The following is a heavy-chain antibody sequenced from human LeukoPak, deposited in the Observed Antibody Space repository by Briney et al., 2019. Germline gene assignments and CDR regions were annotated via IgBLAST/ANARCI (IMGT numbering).Heavy chain of an antibody. V-gene: IGHV3-74*01. CDR3: ARDAPPYYDFWSGSPLFDY. Sequence: GGSQRLSCAASGFTFNTHWMRWVRQAPGKGLVWVSGINSDGSSTSYADSVKGRFTISRDNAKNSLYLQMNSLRAEDTAMYYCARDAPPYYDFWSGSPLFDYWGQGTLVTVSS. CDR2: INSDGSST. CDR1: GFTFNTHW. J-gene: IGHJ4*02. D-gene: IGHD3-3*01.